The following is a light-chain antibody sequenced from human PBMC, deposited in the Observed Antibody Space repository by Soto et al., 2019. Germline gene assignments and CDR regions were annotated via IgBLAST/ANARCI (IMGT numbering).Light chain of an antibody. CDR3: CSYAGSREV. V-gene: IGLV2-23*02. CDR1: SSDVGSYNL. Sequence: SVLTQPASVSGSPGQSITISCTGTSSDVGSYNLVSWYQQHPGKAPKLMIYEVSKRPSGVSNRFSGSKSGNTASLTISGLQAEDEADYYCCSYAGSREVFGTGTKLTVL. J-gene: IGLJ1*01. CDR2: EVS.